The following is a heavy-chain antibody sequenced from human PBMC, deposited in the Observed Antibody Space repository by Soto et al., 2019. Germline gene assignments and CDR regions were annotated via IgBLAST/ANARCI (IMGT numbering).Heavy chain of an antibody. CDR3: AREIGGEAVAGFDY. J-gene: IGHJ4*02. D-gene: IGHD6-19*01. CDR2: IYYSGIT. Sequence: PSETLSLTCTVSGGSISSYSWIWIRQPPGKGLEWIGYIYYSGITNYNPSLNSRLTISVDTSKNQFALKLRSVTAADTAVYYCAREIGGEAVAGFDYWGQGTLVTVSS. CDR1: GGSISSYS. V-gene: IGHV4-59*01.